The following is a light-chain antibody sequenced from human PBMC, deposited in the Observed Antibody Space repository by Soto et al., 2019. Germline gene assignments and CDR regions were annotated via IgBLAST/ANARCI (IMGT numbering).Light chain of an antibody. J-gene: IGKJ3*01. V-gene: IGKV1-12*01. CDR1: QGIDTW. CDR2: AAS. CDR3: QQANSFPFT. Sequence: DIQMTQAPPSVSASVGERVTITCRASQGIDTWLAWYQQKPGKAPKLLIYAASNLQSGVPSRFSGSGSGTDFTLTISSLQPEDFATYYCQQANSFPFTFGPGTKVDIK.